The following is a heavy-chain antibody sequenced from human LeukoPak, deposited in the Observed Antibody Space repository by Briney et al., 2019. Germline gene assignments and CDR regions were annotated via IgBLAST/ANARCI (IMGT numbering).Heavy chain of an antibody. CDR2: ISSSSSYI. V-gene: IGHV3-21*01. J-gene: IGHJ4*02. Sequence: GGSLRLSCAASGFTFSSYSMNWVRQAPGKGLEWVSSISSSSSYIYYADSVKGRFTISRDNAKNSLYLQMNSLRAEDTAVYYCASELPPPTTVRGVTLYYFDYWGQGTLVTVSS. CDR1: GFTFSSYS. D-gene: IGHD3-10*01. CDR3: ASELPPPTTVRGVTLYYFDY.